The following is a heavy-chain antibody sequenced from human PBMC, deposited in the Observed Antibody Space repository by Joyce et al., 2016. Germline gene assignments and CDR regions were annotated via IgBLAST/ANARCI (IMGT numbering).Heavy chain of an antibody. Sequence: QVQLVESGGGVVQPGRSLRVSCEASGFTFNTYLMHWVRQAPGKGLELVAIIRHDGSNIYYADSVKGRFTISRDNSKNTLYLQMNSLRPEDTAVYYCAKGGASGMDAWGQGTTVSVSS. D-gene: IGHD3-16*01. V-gene: IGHV3-30*18. J-gene: IGHJ6*02. CDR1: GFTFNTYL. CDR2: IRHDGSNI. CDR3: AKGGASGMDA.